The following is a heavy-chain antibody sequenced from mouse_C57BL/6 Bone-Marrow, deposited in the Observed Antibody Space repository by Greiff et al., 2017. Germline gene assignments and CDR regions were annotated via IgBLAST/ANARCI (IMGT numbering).Heavy chain of an antibody. J-gene: IGHJ3*01. CDR3: ARHGRLRRRCAY. CDR1: GFTFSSYG. V-gene: IGHV5-6*01. Sequence: EVKLMESGGDLVKPGGSLKLSCAASGFTFSSYGMSWVRQTPDKRLEWVATISSGGSYTYYPDSVKGRFTISRDNAKNTLYLQMSSLKSEDTAMYYCARHGRLRRRCAYWGKGTLVTVSA. CDR2: ISSGGSYT. D-gene: IGHD2-2*01.